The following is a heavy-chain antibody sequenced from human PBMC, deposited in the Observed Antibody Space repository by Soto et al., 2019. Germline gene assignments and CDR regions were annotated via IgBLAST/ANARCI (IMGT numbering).Heavy chain of an antibody. V-gene: IGHV1-2*04. Sequence: GASVKVSCKASGYTFTGYYMHWVRQAPGQGLEWMGWINPNSGGTNYAQKFQGWVTMTRDTSISTAYMELSRLRSDDTAVYYCARGGFGWELPLYYYYYGMDVWGQGTTVTVSS. CDR2: INPNSGGT. D-gene: IGHD1-26*01. CDR1: GYTFTGYY. CDR3: ARGGFGWELPLYYYYYGMDV. J-gene: IGHJ6*02.